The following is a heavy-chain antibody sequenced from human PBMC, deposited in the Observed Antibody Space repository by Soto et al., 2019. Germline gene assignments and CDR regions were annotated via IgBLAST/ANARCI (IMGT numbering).Heavy chain of an antibody. D-gene: IGHD6-13*01. Sequence: SETLSLTCTVSGGSISSGGYYWSWIRQHPGKGLEWIGYIYYSGSTYYNPSLKSRVTISVDTSRNQFSLKLSSVTAADTAVYYCARAIAAAGTATFDIWGQGTMVTVSS. V-gene: IGHV4-31*03. CDR1: GGSISSGGYY. CDR3: ARAIAAAGTATFDI. CDR2: IYYSGST. J-gene: IGHJ3*02.